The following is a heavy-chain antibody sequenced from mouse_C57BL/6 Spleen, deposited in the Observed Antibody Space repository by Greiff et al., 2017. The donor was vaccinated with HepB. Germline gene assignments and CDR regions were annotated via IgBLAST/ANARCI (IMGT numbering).Heavy chain of an antibody. CDR3: ARSLGDYDGYYFDY. CDR2: IYPGDGDT. D-gene: IGHD2-4*01. J-gene: IGHJ2*01. V-gene: IGHV1-82*01. CDR1: GYAFSSSW. Sequence: QVQLKESGPELVKPGASVKISCKASGYAFSSSWMNWVKQRPGKGLEWIGRIYPGDGDTNYNGKFKGKATLTADKSSSTAYMQLSSLTSEDSAVYFCARSLGDYDGYYFDYWGQGTTLTVSS.